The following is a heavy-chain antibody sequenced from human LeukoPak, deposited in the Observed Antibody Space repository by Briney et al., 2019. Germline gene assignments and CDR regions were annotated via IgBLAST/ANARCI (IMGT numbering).Heavy chain of an antibody. CDR2: LNPSTGGT. CDR1: GYSFTGYY. V-gene: IGHV1-2*02. D-gene: IGHD6-19*01. Sequence: ASVKVSCKASGYSFTGYYIHWVRQVPGQGFEWMGWLNPSTGGTKYAQKFQDRVTMTRDTSISTAYMDLNSLRSDDTAVYYCAKIVGGSGWSPFEYWGQGTLVTVSS. CDR3: AKIVGGSGWSPFEY. J-gene: IGHJ4*02.